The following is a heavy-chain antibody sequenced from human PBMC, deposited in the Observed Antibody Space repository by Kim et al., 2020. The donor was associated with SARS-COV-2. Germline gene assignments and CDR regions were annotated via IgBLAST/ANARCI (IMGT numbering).Heavy chain of an antibody. J-gene: IGHJ6*03. Sequence: SETLSLTCAVYGGSFSDYYWSWIRQPPGKGLEWIGEINHSGSTNYNPSLKSRVTISVDTSKNQFSLRLTSVTAADTAVYFCATGVITGYFLYYMDAGGKG. V-gene: IGHV4-34*01. D-gene: IGHD2-21*01. CDR3: ATGVITGYFLYYMDA. CDR1: GGSFSDYY. CDR2: INHSGST.